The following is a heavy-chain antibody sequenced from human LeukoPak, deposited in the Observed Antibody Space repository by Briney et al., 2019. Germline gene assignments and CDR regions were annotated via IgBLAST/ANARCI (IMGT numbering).Heavy chain of an antibody. D-gene: IGHD4-17*01. CDR1: GHSISSGYY. J-gene: IGHJ3*02. V-gene: IGHV4-38-2*02. CDR3: ARDFGDYGDYVFAFDI. CDR2: IYHSGST. Sequence: SETLSLTCTVSGHSISSGYYWGWIRQPPGKGLEWIGSIYHSGSTYYNPSLKSRVTISVDTSKNQFSLKLSSVTAADTAVYYCARDFGDYGDYVFAFDIWGQGTMVTVSS.